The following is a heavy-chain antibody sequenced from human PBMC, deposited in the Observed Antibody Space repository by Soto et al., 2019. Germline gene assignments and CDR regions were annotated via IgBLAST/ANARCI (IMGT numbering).Heavy chain of an antibody. V-gene: IGHV3-30-3*01. J-gene: IGHJ3*02. CDR3: ARDLSGDYGALDT. CDR1: GFRFSDFA. Sequence: GGSLRLSCAASGFRFSDFAIHWLRQAPGKGLEWLALISYDGNTKYYADSVKGRFTISRDNSKNTLYLQMNSLRAEDTAVYYCARDLSGDYGALDTWGQGTMVTVSS. D-gene: IGHD4-17*01. CDR2: ISYDGNTK.